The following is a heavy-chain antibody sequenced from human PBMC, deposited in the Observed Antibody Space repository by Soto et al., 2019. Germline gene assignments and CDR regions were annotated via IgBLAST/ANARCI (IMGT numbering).Heavy chain of an antibody. D-gene: IGHD3-16*01. V-gene: IGHV3-33*01. Sequence: QVQLVESGGGVVQPGRSLRLSCVASGFTFSGYGMHWVRQAPGKGLEWVAIIRYDGSNIYYADSVRGRFAISRDNSKNTLFLQMDSLGAEDTAVYYCARDGVGATAFWGYLDYWGQGGLVTVSS. CDR3: ARDGVGATAFWGYLDY. CDR1: GFTFSGYG. J-gene: IGHJ4*02. CDR2: IRYDGSNI.